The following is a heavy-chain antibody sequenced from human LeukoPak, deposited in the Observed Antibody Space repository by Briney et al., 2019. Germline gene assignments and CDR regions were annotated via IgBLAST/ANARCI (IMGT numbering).Heavy chain of an antibody. CDR1: GFTFSSYA. Sequence: PGESLRLSCAASGFTFSSYAMHWVRQAPGKGLEWVAVISYDGSNKYYADSVKGRFTISRDNSKNTLYLQMNSLRAEDTAVYYCARDGSGLLRYYFDYWGQGTLVTVSS. D-gene: IGHD3-22*01. V-gene: IGHV3-30*01. CDR2: ISYDGSNK. CDR3: ARDGSGLLRYYFDY. J-gene: IGHJ4*02.